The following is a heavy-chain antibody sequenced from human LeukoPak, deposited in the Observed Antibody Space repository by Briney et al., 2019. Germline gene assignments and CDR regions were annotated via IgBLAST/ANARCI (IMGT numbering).Heavy chain of an antibody. D-gene: IGHD5-18*01. Sequence: PGGSLRLSCAASGFTVNSNYMSWVRQAPGKGLEWVSVIYSGGSTYYADSVKGRFTISRDNSKNTLYLQMNSLRAEDTAVYYCATQFDTAMVLYFDYWRPGTLVTVSS. CDR2: IYSGGST. CDR3: ATQFDTAMVLYFDY. J-gene: IGHJ4*02. V-gene: IGHV3-53*01. CDR1: GFTVNSNY.